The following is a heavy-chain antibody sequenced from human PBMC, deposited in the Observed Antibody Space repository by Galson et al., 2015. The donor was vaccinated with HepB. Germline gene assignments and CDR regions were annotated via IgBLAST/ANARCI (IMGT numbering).Heavy chain of an antibody. Sequence: QSGAEVKKPGESLKISCKGSGYSFTSYWIGWVRQMPGKGLEWMGIIYPGDSDTRYSPSFQGQVTISADKSISTAYLQWSSLKASDTAMYYCAREGPHSGSYEDNWVSWFDPWGQGTLVTVSS. J-gene: IGHJ5*02. V-gene: IGHV5-51*01. CDR2: IYPGDSDT. CDR1: GYSFTSYW. D-gene: IGHD1-26*01. CDR3: AREGPHSGSYEDNWVSWFDP.